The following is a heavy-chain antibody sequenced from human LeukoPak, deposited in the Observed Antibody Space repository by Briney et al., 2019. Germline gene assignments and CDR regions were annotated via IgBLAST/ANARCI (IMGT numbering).Heavy chain of an antibody. CDR3: ARDRGDYGDDFDY. D-gene: IGHD4-17*01. CDR1: GYTFTGYY. V-gene: IGHV1-2*02. J-gene: IGHJ4*02. Sequence: ASVKVSCEASGYTFTGYYMHWVRQAPGQGLEWMGWINPNSGGTNYAQKFQGRVTMTRDTSISTAYMELSRLRSDDTAVYYCARDRGDYGDDFDYWGQGTLVTVSS. CDR2: INPNSGGT.